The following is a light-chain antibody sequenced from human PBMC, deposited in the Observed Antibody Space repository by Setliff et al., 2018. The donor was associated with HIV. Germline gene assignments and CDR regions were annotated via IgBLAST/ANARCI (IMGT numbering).Light chain of an antibody. Sequence: QSALTQPASVSGSPCQSITISCTGTSSDIGVSKYVSWYQQHPGRAPKLMIFEVINRPSGVSDRFSGSKSGNTASLTISGLQAEDEADYYCSSYKTGNTLVFGGGTKVTVL. CDR2: EVI. V-gene: IGLV2-14*01. CDR3: SSYKTGNTLV. J-gene: IGLJ3*02. CDR1: SSDIGVSKY.